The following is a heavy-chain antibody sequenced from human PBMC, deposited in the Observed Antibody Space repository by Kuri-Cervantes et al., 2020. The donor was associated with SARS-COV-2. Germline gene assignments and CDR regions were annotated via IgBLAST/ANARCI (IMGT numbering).Heavy chain of an antibody. Sequence: ASVKVSCKSSGHTFPDYNIQWLRQARGHGPESMAWINPYSGATNFAQKFQGRVTMTSDTSINTAYMELSSLTSDDTAVYFCAREFYDYRGLHFFDSWGQGTLVTVSS. J-gene: IGHJ4*02. V-gene: IGHV1-2*02. CDR3: AREFYDYRGLHFFDS. D-gene: IGHD5-12*01. CDR1: GHTFPDYN. CDR2: INPYSGAT.